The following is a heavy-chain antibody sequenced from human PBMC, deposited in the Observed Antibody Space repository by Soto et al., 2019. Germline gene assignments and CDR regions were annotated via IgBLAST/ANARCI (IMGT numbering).Heavy chain of an antibody. CDR2: LIPIFGTA. J-gene: IGHJ6*02. CDR1: GGTFSSYA. Sequence: SVKVSCKASGGTFSSYAICGVRPAPGRGLEWMGGLIPIFGTANYAQRFQGRVTITADESTSTAYMDLSSLRSEDTAVYYCTRDSNYYFGMDVWGQGTTVTVSS. V-gene: IGHV1-69*13. CDR3: TRDSNYYFGMDV.